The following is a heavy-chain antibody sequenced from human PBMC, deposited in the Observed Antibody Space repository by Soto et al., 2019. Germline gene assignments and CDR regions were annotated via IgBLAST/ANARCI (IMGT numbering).Heavy chain of an antibody. CDR1: GYTFTSYG. D-gene: IGHD6-19*01. V-gene: IGHV1-69*13. CDR3: ASSSIAVAGPPDAFDI. J-gene: IGHJ3*02. Sequence: ASVKVSCKASGYTFTSYGISWVRQAPGQGLEWMGGISPFFGNANYAQKFQGRVTITADESTSTAYMELSSLRSEDTAVYYCASSSIAVAGPPDAFDIWGQGTMVTVSS. CDR2: ISPFFGNA.